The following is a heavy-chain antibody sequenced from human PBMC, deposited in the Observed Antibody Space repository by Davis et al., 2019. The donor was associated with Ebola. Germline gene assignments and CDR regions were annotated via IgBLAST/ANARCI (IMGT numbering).Heavy chain of an antibody. CDR3: ARGGGLVDY. CDR2: INPSGGST. V-gene: IGHV1-46*01. J-gene: IGHJ4*02. D-gene: IGHD1-26*01. Sequence: ASVKVSCKASGYTFTSYGISWVRQAPGQGLEWMGIINPSGGSTSYAQKFQGRVTMTRDTSTSTVYMELRSLRSDDTAVYYCARGGGLVDYWGQGTLVTVSS. CDR1: GYTFTSYG.